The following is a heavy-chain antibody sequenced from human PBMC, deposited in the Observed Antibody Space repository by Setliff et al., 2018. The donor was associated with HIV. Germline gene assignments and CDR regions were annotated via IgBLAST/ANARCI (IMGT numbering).Heavy chain of an antibody. V-gene: IGHV1-46*01. J-gene: IGHJ3*02. Sequence: VASVKVSCKASDDTFSSYYMHWVRQAPGQGLEWMGIINPGGGSTTYAQRFQGRVIMTRDKSTRTVYMQLSSLRSEDTAVYYCARPRSVFHNDAFDIWGQGTMVTVSS. D-gene: IGHD2-15*01. CDR2: INPGGGST. CDR3: ARPRSVFHNDAFDI. CDR1: DDTFSSYY.